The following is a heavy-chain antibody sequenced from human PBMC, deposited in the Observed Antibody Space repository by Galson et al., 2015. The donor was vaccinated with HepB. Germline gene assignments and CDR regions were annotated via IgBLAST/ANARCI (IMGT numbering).Heavy chain of an antibody. D-gene: IGHD2-15*01. CDR3: AKGSGETWYYFDT. V-gene: IGHV3-23*01. J-gene: IGHJ4*02. Sequence: SLRLSCAGSGLSFSHYAMSWVRQAPGEGLEWIAAISGSGGWTYYADFAKDRFTISRDSSKSALFLQVNSLGAEDTAIYYCAKGSGETWYYFDTWGQGTLVTVSS. CDR2: ISGSGGWT. CDR1: GLSFSHYA.